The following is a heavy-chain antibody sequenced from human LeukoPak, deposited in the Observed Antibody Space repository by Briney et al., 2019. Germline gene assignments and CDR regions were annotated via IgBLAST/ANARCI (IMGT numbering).Heavy chain of an antibody. CDR3: ARDYYGSGSYVCAFDI. CDR2: INPNSGGT. D-gene: IGHD3-10*01. V-gene: IGHV1-2*02. CDR1: GYTFTGYY. J-gene: IGHJ3*02. Sequence: ASVKVSCKASGYTFTGYYMHWVRQAPGQGLEWMGWINPNSGGTNYAQKFQGRVTMTRDTSISTAYMELSRLRSDDTAVYYCARDYYGSGSYVCAFDIWGQGTMVTVSS.